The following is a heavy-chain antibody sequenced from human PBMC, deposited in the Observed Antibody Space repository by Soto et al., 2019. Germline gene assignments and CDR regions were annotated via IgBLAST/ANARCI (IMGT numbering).Heavy chain of an antibody. D-gene: IGHD3-16*01. Sequence: QGQLMESGGGVVLPGKSLRLSCAASGLPFSGYAMHWVRQAPGTGLEWMASISHTATETFYADSVKGRFTISRDDSKKRVFLQMNDLGPADTAVYHCARVGYGDSLGQGFDPWGQGTLVTVSS. CDR2: ISHTATET. CDR3: ARVGYGDSLGQGFDP. CDR1: GLPFSGYA. J-gene: IGHJ5*02. V-gene: IGHV3-30-3*01.